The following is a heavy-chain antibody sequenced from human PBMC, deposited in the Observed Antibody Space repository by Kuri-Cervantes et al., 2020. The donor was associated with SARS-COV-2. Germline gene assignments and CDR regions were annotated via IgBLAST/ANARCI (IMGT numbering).Heavy chain of an antibody. Sequence: ASVKVSCKTSGYTFTSYDINWVRQATGQGLEWMGWMNSNSGNTGFAQKFQGRVTMTSNTSVTTAYMELSSLRSEDTAVYYCARGPTWSGYYYYFDYWGRGTLVTVSS. V-gene: IGHV1-8*01. J-gene: IGHJ4*02. D-gene: IGHD3-3*01. CDR1: GYTFTSYD. CDR2: MNSNSGNT. CDR3: ARGPTWSGYYYYFDY.